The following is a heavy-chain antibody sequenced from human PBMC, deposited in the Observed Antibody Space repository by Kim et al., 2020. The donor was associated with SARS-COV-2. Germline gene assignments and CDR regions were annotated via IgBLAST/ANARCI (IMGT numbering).Heavy chain of an antibody. J-gene: IGHJ6*02. D-gene: IGHD5-12*01. CDR2: MNPNSGNT. Sequence: ASVKVSCKASGYTFTSYDINWVRQATGQGLEWMGWMNPNSGNTGYAQKFQGRVTMTRNTSISTAYMELSSLRSEDTAVYYCARGSKVGGIVATIFRGTYYYYGMDVWGQGTTVTVSS. V-gene: IGHV1-8*01. CDR3: ARGSKVGGIVATIFRGTYYYYGMDV. CDR1: GYTFTSYD.